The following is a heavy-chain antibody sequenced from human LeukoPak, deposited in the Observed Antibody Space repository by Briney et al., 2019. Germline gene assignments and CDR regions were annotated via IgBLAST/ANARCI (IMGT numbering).Heavy chain of an antibody. Sequence: ASVKVSCKASGYTFTHYDINWVRQAPGQGLEWMGWMSPNSGNTGYAHKFEDRVTITRNTSISTAYMELSSLRSEDTAVYYCARAQAGVRGVITIDYWGQGTLVTVSS. D-gene: IGHD3-10*01. CDR1: GYTFTHYD. CDR2: MSPNSGNT. J-gene: IGHJ4*02. CDR3: ARAQAGVRGVITIDY. V-gene: IGHV1-8*01.